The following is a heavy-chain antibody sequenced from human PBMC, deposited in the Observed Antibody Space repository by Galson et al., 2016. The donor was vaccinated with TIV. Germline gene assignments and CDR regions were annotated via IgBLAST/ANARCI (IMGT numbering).Heavy chain of an antibody. CDR2: IYYSGSA. D-gene: IGHD2-2*01. V-gene: IGHV4-39*01. J-gene: IGHJ5*02. CDR3: ATYCSSTTCLFDP. CDR1: GGSISSTSYY. Sequence: LSLTCTVSGGSISSTSYYWGWIRQPPGKGLEWIGNIYYSGSAYYDPSLKSRVTISVDTSKNQFSLKLSSVTAADTAVYYCATYCSSTTCLFDPWGQGTLVTVSS.